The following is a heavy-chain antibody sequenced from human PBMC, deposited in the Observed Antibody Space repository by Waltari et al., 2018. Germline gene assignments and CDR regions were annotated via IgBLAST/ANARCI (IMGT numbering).Heavy chain of an antibody. V-gene: IGHV1-69-2*01. J-gene: IGHJ3*02. CDR3: ATAGGFRELWAFDI. D-gene: IGHD3-10*01. CDR2: VDPEDGET. CDR1: GYTFTDYY. Sequence: EVQLVQSGAEVKKPGATVKISCKASGYTFTDYYMHWVQQAPGKGLEWMGRVDPEDGETIYAEKFQGRVTITADTSTDTAYMELNSLRAEDTAVYYCATAGGFRELWAFDIWGQGTMVTVSS.